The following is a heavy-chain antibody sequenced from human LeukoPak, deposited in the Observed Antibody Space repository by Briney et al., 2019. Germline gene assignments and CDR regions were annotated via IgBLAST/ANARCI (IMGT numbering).Heavy chain of an antibody. CDR3: ARDKRRAGIAVADPDFDY. CDR1: GGAFSSYA. D-gene: IGHD6-19*01. J-gene: IGHJ4*02. CDR2: IIPILGIA. V-gene: IGHV1-69*04. Sequence: GSSVKVSCKASGGAFSSYAISWVRQAPGQGLEWMGRIIPILGIANYAQKFQGRVTITADKSTSTAYMELSSLRSEDTAVYYCARDKRRAGIAVADPDFDYWGQGTLVTVSS.